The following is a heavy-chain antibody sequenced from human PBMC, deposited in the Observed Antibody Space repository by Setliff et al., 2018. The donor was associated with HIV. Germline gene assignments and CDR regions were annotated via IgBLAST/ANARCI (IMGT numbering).Heavy chain of an antibody. V-gene: IGHV3-48*03. CDR2: IRDNGVSP. Sequence: PGGSLRLSCVAAEVTFVFRSYGMTWVRQAPGKGLEWVSGIRDNGVSPYYADSVTGRFTISRDNAKNSLYLQMNSLTVEDTAVYYCARWTDRPLHAFEIWGQGTMVTVSS. CDR1: EVTFVFRSYG. J-gene: IGHJ3*02. CDR3: ARWTDRPLHAFEI.